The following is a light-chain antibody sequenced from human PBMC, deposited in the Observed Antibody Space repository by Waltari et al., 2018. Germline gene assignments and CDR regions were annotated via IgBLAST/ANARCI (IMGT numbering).Light chain of an antibody. CDR3: SSYTANTRF. CDR2: DVR. CDR1: FIDVVGSNR. J-gene: IGLJ2*01. Sequence: QSALTQPPSVSGSPGQSVTISCSGTFIDVVGSNRVSWYQQPPGTAPKLIIYDVRNRPSGVSHRFSGSRSGNTASLTISGLQAEDEADYYCSSYTANTRFFGGGTKLTVL. V-gene: IGLV2-18*02.